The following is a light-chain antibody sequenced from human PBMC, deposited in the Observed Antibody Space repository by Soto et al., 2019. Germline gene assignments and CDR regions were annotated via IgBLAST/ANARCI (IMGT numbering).Light chain of an antibody. Sequence: EIVMTQSPATLSVSPGERATLSCRASRSVSSNLAWYQQKPGQAPRLLIYGASTMATGIPARFSGSGSGTEFTLTISSLQSEDCAVYYCQQYNNWPPWTFGQGTKVEIK. CDR2: GAS. CDR1: RSVSSN. CDR3: QQYNNWPPWT. V-gene: IGKV3-15*01. J-gene: IGKJ1*01.